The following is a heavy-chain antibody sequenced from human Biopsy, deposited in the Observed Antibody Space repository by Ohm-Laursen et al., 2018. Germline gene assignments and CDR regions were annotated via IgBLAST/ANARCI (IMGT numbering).Heavy chain of an antibody. D-gene: IGHD6-19*01. Sequence: GTLSLTCTVSGDSLSSGSDNWSWVRQPPGQGLEYIGFIYSGGNTNYNPSLQNRVTMSVDTSKNQFSLKLSSVIAADTAVYYCARGRRTSGWPYFANWGQGTLVIVSS. V-gene: IGHV4-61*01. CDR1: GDSLSSGSDN. CDR3: ARGRRTSGWPYFAN. J-gene: IGHJ4*02. CDR2: IYSGGNT.